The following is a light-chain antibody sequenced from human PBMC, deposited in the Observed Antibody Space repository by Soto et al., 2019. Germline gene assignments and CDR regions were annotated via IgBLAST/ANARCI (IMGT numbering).Light chain of an antibody. J-gene: IGLJ2*01. CDR1: TGDVGAYDF. Sequence: QSALTQPRSVSGSPGQSVTISCTGTTGDVGAYDFVSWYQHHPAKAPKLMIYDASKRPSGVPDRFSASKSGDTASLTISGLQAEDEADYYCQSYDSSLSGVVFGGGTQLTVL. CDR3: QSYDSSLSGVV. CDR2: DAS. V-gene: IGLV2-11*01.